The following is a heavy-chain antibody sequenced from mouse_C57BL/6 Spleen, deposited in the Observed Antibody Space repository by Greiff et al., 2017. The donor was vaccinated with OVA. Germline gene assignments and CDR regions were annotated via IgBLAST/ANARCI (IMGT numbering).Heavy chain of an antibody. CDR3: ARKLGYDGSWFAY. D-gene: IGHD2-2*01. Sequence: QVQLPQPGAELVKPGASVKLSCKASGYTFTSYWMHWVKQRPGQGLEWIGMINPNSGSTNYNEKFKSKATLTVDKSSSTAYMQLSSLTSEDSAVYYCARKLGYDGSWFAYWGQGTLVTVSA. V-gene: IGHV1-64*01. CDR1: GYTFTSYW. CDR2: INPNSGST. J-gene: IGHJ3*01.